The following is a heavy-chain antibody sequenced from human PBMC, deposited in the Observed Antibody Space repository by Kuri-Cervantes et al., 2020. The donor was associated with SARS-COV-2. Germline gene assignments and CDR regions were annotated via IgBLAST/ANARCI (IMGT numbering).Heavy chain of an antibody. Sequence: GESLKISCAASGFTFSSYSMNWVRQAPGKGLEWVSSISSSSSYIYYADSVKGRFTISRDNAKNSLYLQMNSLRAEDTAVHYCARDLSRGDFWSGWYHDYWGQGTLVTVSS. CDR2: ISSSSSYI. CDR3: ARDLSRGDFWSGWYHDY. D-gene: IGHD3-3*01. CDR1: GFTFSSYS. V-gene: IGHV3-21*01. J-gene: IGHJ4*02.